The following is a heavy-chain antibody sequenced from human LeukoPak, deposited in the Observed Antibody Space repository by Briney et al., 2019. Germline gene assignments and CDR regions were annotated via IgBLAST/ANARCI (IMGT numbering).Heavy chain of an antibody. CDR2: FAYDGTSK. V-gene: IGHV3-30*03. Sequence: GGSLRLSCAASGFTFRDYPMHWVRQAPGRGLEWVAVFAYDGTSKCGDSVKGRFTISRENSKNTIHLQMNGLRPDDTAIYYCAREVEYSISSLYFDYWGQGALVTVSS. CDR3: AREVEYSISSLYFDY. D-gene: IGHD4-11*01. J-gene: IGHJ4*02. CDR1: GFTFRDYP.